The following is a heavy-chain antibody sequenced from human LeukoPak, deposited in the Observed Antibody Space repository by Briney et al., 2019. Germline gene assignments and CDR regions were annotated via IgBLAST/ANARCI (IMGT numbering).Heavy chain of an antibody. CDR1: GFTFGDYA. V-gene: IGHV3-49*04. D-gene: IGHD3-10*01. CDR3: TRFMVRGVIIYMDV. CDR2: IRSKAYGGTT. J-gene: IGHJ6*03. Sequence: QSGGSLRLSCTASGFTFGDYAMSWVRQAPGKGLEWVGFIRSKAYGGTTEYAASVKGRFTMSRDDCQSIAYLQMNDLKPEGRAVYYCTRFMVRGVIIYMDVWGKGTTVTVSS.